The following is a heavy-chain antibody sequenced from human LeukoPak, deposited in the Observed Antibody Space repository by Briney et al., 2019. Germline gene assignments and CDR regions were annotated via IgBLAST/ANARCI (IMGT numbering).Heavy chain of an antibody. CDR1: GFTFSSYW. Sequence: GGSLRLSCAASGFTFSSYWMSWVRQAPGKGLEWVANINQDGSEKYYVDSVKGRFTIPRDNAKNSLYLQMSSLRAEDTAVYYCAREGCSGGSCYHNWFDPWGQGTLVTVSS. CDR3: AREGCSGGSCYHNWFDP. CDR2: INQDGSEK. V-gene: IGHV3-7*01. D-gene: IGHD2-15*01. J-gene: IGHJ5*02.